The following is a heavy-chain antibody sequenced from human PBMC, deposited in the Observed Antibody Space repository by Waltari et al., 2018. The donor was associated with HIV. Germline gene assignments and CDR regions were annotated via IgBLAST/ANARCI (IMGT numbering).Heavy chain of an antibody. CDR2: IRSKANSYAT. V-gene: IGHV3-73*01. J-gene: IGHJ5*02. CDR1: GFTFSGSA. CDR3: TRTVWFDP. Sequence: EVQLVESGGGLVQPGGSLKLSCAAAGFTFSGSAMHWVRQASGKGLEWVGRIRSKANSYATAYAASVKGRFTISRDDSKNTAYLQMNSLKTEDTAVYYCTRTVWFDPWGQGTLVTVSS.